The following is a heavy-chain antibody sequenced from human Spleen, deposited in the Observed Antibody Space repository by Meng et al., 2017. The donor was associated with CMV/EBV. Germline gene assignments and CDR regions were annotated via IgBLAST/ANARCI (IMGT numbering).Heavy chain of an antibody. V-gene: IGHV4-34*01. D-gene: IGHD4-23*01. CDR3: ARGLRIDYGGNSGYFDY. CDR2: INHSGST. J-gene: IGHJ4*02. Sequence: YGGSFSDYYWRWIRQPPGKGLQWIGEINHSGSTNYNPSLKSRVTISVDTSKSQFSLKLNSVTAADTAVYYCARGLRIDYGGNSGYFDYWGQGTLVTVSS. CDR1: GGSFSDYY.